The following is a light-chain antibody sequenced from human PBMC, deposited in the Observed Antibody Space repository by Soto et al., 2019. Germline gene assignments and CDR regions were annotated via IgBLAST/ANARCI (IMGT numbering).Light chain of an antibody. CDR1: QSVSSSY. CDR2: DAY. Sequence: EIVLTQSPATLSLSPGERATLSFVASQSVSSSYLAWYQQKPGLAPRLLMYDAYYRATGIPDRFSGSGSGTDFTLIISRLEPEDFAVYYCHLYGSPWTFGPGTKVDIK. V-gene: IGKV3D-20*01. J-gene: IGKJ1*01. CDR3: HLYGSPWT.